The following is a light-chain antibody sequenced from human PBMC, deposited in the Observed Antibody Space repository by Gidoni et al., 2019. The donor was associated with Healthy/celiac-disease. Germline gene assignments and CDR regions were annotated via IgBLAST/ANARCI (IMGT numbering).Light chain of an antibody. V-gene: IGKV3-15*01. CDR3: QQYNNWPPAWT. J-gene: IGKJ1*01. Sequence: ELVITQSPATLSVSPGERATLSCRASQSVSSNFAWYQQKPGQAPRLLIYGASTRATGIPDRFSGSGSGTEFTLTISSLQSKDFAVDYCQQYNNWPPAWTFGQXTKVEIK. CDR1: QSVSSN. CDR2: GAS.